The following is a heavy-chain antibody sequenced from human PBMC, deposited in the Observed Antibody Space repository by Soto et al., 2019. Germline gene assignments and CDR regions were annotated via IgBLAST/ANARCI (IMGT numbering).Heavy chain of an antibody. D-gene: IGHD2-15*01. Sequence: EVQLVESGGGLVKPGGSLRLSCAASGFPFSKAWMSWVRQVPGKGLEWVGRIKSKADGGTTDYAAPVKGSITISSDDSSKTLYLQMNSLKTEDTAVYYCTKVLGYCSGGNCFTFDYWGQGAVVTVSS. CDR3: TKVLGYCSGGNCFTFDY. J-gene: IGHJ4*02. CDR2: IKSKADGGTT. CDR1: GFPFSKAW. V-gene: IGHV3-15*01.